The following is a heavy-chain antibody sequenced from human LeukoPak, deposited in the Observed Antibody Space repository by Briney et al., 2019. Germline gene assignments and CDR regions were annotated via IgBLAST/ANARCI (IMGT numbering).Heavy chain of an antibody. CDR1: GYTFTSYG. V-gene: IGHV1-18*01. Sequence: ASVKVSCEASGYTFTSYGISWVRQAPGQGLEWMGWISAYNGNTNYAQKLQGRVTMTTDTSTSTAYMELRSLRSDDTAVYYCAREYDILTGYYRYYFDYWGQGTLVTVSS. CDR2: ISAYNGNT. CDR3: AREYDILTGYYRYYFDY. J-gene: IGHJ4*02. D-gene: IGHD3-9*01.